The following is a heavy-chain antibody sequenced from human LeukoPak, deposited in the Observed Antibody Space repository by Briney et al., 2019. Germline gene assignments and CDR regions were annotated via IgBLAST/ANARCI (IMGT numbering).Heavy chain of an antibody. CDR1: GASISNYY. CDR2: IYYSGST. D-gene: IGHD2-2*01. Sequence: TSETLSLTCTVSGASISNYYWSWIRQPPGKGLEWIGDIYYSGSTNYNPSLKSRVTVSVDTSKNQFSLKLSSVTAADTAVYYCARHLNCSSTSCINWFDPWGQGTQVTVSS. J-gene: IGHJ5*02. V-gene: IGHV4-59*08. CDR3: ARHLNCSSTSCINWFDP.